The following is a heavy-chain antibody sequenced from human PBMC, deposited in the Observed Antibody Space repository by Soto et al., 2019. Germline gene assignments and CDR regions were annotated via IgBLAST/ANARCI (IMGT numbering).Heavy chain of an antibody. D-gene: IGHD6-19*01. CDR2: INPSGGST. CDR3: ATKAVAGRPFDY. CDR1: GYTFTSYY. Sequence: QVQLVQSGAEVKKPGASVKVSCKASGYTFTSYYMHWVRQAPGQGLEWMGIINPSGGSTSYAQKFQGRVTMTRDTSTSTVYMELSSLRSEDTAVYYCATKAVAGRPFDYWGQGTLVTVSS. V-gene: IGHV1-46*03. J-gene: IGHJ4*02.